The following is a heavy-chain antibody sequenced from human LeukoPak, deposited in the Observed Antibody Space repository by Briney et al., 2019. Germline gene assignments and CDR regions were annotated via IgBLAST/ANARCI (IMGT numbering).Heavy chain of an antibody. V-gene: IGHV2-5*02. J-gene: IGHJ5*02. CDR3: AQVVWFGDHQEDWFDP. CDR2: IYWDDDK. D-gene: IGHD3-10*01. Sequence: SGPTLVKPTQTLTLTCTFSGFSLSTSGVGVGWIRQPPGKALEWLALIYWDDDKRYSPSLKSRLTITKDTSKSQVVLTMTNMDPVDTATYYCAQVVWFGDHQEDWFDPWGQGTLVTVSS. CDR1: GFSLSTSGVG.